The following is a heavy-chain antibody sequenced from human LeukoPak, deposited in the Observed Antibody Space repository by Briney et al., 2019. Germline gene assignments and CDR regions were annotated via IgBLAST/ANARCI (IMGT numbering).Heavy chain of an antibody. V-gene: IGHV4-39*07. CDR3: ARDGSGNSNYFDY. J-gene: IGHJ4*02. CDR1: GGSISSSSYY. D-gene: IGHD3-10*01. CDR2: IFYSGST. Sequence: SETLSLTCTVSGGSISSSSYYWGWIRQPPGKGLEWIGSIFYSGSTYYNPSLKSRVTISVDTSKNHFSLKLSSVTAADTAVYYCARDGSGNSNYFDYWGQGTLVTVSS.